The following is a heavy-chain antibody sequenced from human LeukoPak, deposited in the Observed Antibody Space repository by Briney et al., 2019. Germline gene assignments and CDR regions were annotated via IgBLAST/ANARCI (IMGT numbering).Heavy chain of an antibody. CDR3: ARVFGYSGYPNWFDP. CDR2: INHSGST. J-gene: IGHJ5*02. CDR1: GGSFSGYY. Sequence: SETLSLTCAVYGGSFSGYYWSWIRQPPGKGLEWIGEINHSGSTNYNPSLKSRVTISVDTSKNQLSLKLSSVTAADTAVYYCARVFGYSGYPNWFDPWGQGTLVTVSS. D-gene: IGHD5-12*01. V-gene: IGHV4-34*01.